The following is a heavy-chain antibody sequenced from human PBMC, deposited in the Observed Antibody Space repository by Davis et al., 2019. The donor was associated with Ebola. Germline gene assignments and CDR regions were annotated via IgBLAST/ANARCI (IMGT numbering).Heavy chain of an antibody. Sequence: SVKVSCKASGGNFNSYTITWVRQAPGQGIEWMGGIIPMFGQPNYAQKFQGRVTITADGSTRTSYMELSSLRSDDTALYYCASVYCSGTSCPIPWWFDPWGQGTLVTVSS. CDR1: GGNFNSYT. CDR2: IIPMFGQP. V-gene: IGHV1-69*13. J-gene: IGHJ5*02. CDR3: ASVYCSGTSCPIPWWFDP. D-gene: IGHD2-2*01.